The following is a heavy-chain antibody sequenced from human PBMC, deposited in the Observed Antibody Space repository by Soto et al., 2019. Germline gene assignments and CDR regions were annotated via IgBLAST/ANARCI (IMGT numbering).Heavy chain of an antibody. CDR2: IWCDGSNK. J-gene: IGHJ4*02. D-gene: IGHD6-13*01. Sequence: GGSLRLSCAASGFTFSSYGMHWVRQAPGKGLEWVAVIWCDGSNKYYADSVKGRFTISRDNSKNTLYLQMNSLRAEDTAVYYCARGDAYSSSWNPPDFDYWGQGTLVTVSS. V-gene: IGHV3-33*01. CDR1: GFTFSSYG. CDR3: ARGDAYSSSWNPPDFDY.